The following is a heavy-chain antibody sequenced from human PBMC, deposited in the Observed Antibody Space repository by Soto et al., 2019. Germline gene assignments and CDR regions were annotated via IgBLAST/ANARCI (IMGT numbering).Heavy chain of an antibody. D-gene: IGHD1-1*01. CDR3: ARGRYGDY. CDR2: ISAHNGNT. J-gene: IGHJ4*02. V-gene: IGHV1-18*01. Sequence: QVHLAQSGAEVKKPGASVKVSCKGSGYAFTTYGITGVRQAPGQGLEWMGWISAHNGNTNYAQKLQGRVTVTRDTSTSTAYTELRSLRSDDTAVDYGARGRYGDYWGQGALVTVSS. CDR1: GYAFTTYG.